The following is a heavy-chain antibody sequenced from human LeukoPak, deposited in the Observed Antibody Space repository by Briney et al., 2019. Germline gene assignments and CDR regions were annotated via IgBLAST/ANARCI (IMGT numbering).Heavy chain of an antibody. Sequence: ALVKVSCKASGYTFTSYGISWVRQAPGQGLEWMGWISAYNGNTNYAQKLQGRVTMTTDTSTSTAYMELRSLRSDDTAVYYCARDLLLREPRPYFDYWGQGTLVTVSS. CDR2: ISAYNGNT. J-gene: IGHJ4*02. CDR3: ARDLLLREPRPYFDY. D-gene: IGHD3-10*01. V-gene: IGHV1-18*01. CDR1: GYTFTSYG.